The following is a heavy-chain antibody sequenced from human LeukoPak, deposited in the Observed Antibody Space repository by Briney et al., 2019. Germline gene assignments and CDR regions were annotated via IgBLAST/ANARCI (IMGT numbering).Heavy chain of an antibody. CDR3: AREMSSHAVAGTDY. Sequence: PGGSLRLSCAASGFTFSSYSMNWVRQAPGKGLEWVSYISSSSSTIYYADSVKGRFTISRDNAKNSLYPQMNSLRAEDTAVYYCAREMSSHAVAGTDYWGQGTLVTVSS. CDR2: ISSSSSTI. D-gene: IGHD6-19*01. V-gene: IGHV3-48*04. J-gene: IGHJ4*02. CDR1: GFTFSSYS.